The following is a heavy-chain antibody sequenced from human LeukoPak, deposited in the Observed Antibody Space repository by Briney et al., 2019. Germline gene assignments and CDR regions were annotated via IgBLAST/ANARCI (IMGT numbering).Heavy chain of an antibody. CDR2: IYYSGGT. V-gene: IGHV4-59*01. CDR1: GDSMSSYY. CDR3: ARGGPNSSGFSGDGFDI. Sequence: SQTLSLTCTVSGDSMSSYYWSWIRQPPGKGLEWIGYIYYSGGTNYDPSLKTRVTIEIDTSSDQFSLRLTSVTAADTAVYYCARGGPNSSGFSGDGFDIWGQGTMVTVSS. D-gene: IGHD3-22*01. J-gene: IGHJ3*02.